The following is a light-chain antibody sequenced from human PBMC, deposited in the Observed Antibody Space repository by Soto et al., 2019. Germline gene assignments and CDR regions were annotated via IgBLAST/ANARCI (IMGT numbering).Light chain of an antibody. J-gene: IGLJ1*01. CDR3: SSYTTSSTLYV. Sequence: QSVLTQTASVSGSPGQSITISRTGTSSDIGSYNYVSWYQHHPGKAPELMIYEVSYRPSGVSARFSGSKSGNTASLTISGLQAEDEADYYCSSYTTSSTLYVFGTGTKVTVL. CDR1: SSDIGSYNY. V-gene: IGLV2-14*01. CDR2: EVS.